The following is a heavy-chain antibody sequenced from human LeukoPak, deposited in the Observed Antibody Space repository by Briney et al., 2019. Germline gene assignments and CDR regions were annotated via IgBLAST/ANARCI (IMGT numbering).Heavy chain of an antibody. Sequence: XXVRQPPGXXXXWIGEIDHSGSTDYNMSLKSRVTISIDKSKNQFSLRLSSVTAADTAVYYCATVVAGATRFDYWGQGTLVTVSS. J-gene: IGHJ4*02. V-gene: IGHV4-4*02. D-gene: IGHD1-26*01. CDR2: IDHSGST. CDR3: ATVVAGATRFDY.